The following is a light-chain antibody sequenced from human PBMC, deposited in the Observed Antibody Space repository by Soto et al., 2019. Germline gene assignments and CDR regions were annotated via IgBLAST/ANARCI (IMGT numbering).Light chain of an antibody. CDR1: QSVNSY. CDR2: DAS. Sequence: TQSAGTLSLSAGERARLCCRASQSVNSYLAWYQQKPGQAPRLLISDASDRATGIPDRFSGSGSGTDFTLTISRLVPEDFAVYYCQQYGDSPVTFGQGTKVDI. J-gene: IGKJ1*01. CDR3: QQYGDSPVT. V-gene: IGKV3-20*01.